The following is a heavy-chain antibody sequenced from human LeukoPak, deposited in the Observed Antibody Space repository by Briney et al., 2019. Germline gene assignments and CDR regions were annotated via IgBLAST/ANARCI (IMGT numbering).Heavy chain of an antibody. V-gene: IGHV5-51*01. D-gene: IGHD6-13*01. Sequence: GESLKISCRGSGYTFRSFWIGWVRQVPGKGLEWMGIIYPDISETKYSPSFQGQVTFSVDKSISTAYQQWSSLKASDTAFYFCARGSSFDFWGQGTLVTVSS. CDR1: GYTFRSFW. J-gene: IGHJ4*02. CDR2: IYPDISET. CDR3: ARGSSFDF.